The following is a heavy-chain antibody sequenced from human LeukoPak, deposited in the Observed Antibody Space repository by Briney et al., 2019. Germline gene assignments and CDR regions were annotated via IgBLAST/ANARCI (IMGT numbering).Heavy chain of an antibody. CDR1: GGTFSSYA. J-gene: IGHJ6*04. D-gene: IGHD3-10*02. V-gene: IGHV1-69*06. CDR2: IIPIFGTA. Sequence: SVKVSCKASGGTFSSYAISWVRQAPGQGLEWMGGIIPIFGTANYAQKFQGRVTITADKSTSTAYMELSSLRSEDTAVYYCARTLFGELSPTPYYYYGMDAWGKGTTVTVSS. CDR3: ARTLFGELSPTPYYYYGMDA.